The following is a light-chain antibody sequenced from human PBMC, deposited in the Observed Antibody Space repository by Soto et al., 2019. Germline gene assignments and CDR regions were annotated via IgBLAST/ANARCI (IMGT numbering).Light chain of an antibody. J-gene: IGLJ1*01. CDR1: HNDIGTYDY. CDR2: GVT. Sequence: QSVLTQPTSVSGSPGQSITISCTGNHNDIGTYDYVSWYQQHPGRAPRLLIYGVTTRPSGISDRFSASKSGLTASLTISGLQPEDEADYYCSSFTSERIYVFGPGTKLTVL. CDR3: SSFTSERIYV. V-gene: IGLV2-14*03.